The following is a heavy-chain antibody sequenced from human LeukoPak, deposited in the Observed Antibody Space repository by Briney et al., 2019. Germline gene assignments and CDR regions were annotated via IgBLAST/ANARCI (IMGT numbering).Heavy chain of an antibody. J-gene: IGHJ4*02. CDR2: ISSYNGNT. Sequence: AASVKVSCKASGYTFTSYGISWVRQAPGQGVEWMGWISSYNGNTNYAQKLQGRVTMTTHTSTSTAYMELRSLRSDDTAVYYCARGIEMATISNPYYFDYWGQGTLVNVSA. CDR3: ARGIEMATISNPYYFDY. V-gene: IGHV1-18*01. D-gene: IGHD5-24*01. CDR1: GYTFTSYG.